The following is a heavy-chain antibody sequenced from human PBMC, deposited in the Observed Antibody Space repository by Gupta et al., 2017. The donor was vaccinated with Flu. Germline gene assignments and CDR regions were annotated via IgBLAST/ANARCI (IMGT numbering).Heavy chain of an antibody. CDR1: GYPFTGYY. CDR3: ARVDQLGYSYGYEY. V-gene: IGHV1-2*02. Sequence: QVQLVQSGAEVKKPGASVKVSCKASGYPFTGYYMHWVRQAPGQGLEWVGWINPDSSGTNYAQKFQDRVTMTRDTSSSTAYMELSKLRSDDTAVYYCARVDQLGYSYGYEYWGQGTLITVSS. CDR2: INPDSSGT. J-gene: IGHJ4*02. D-gene: IGHD5-18*01.